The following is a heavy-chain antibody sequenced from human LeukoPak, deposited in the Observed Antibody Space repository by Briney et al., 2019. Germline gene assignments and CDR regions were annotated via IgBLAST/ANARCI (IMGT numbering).Heavy chain of an antibody. J-gene: IGHJ4*02. D-gene: IGHD3-10*01. Sequence: GGSLRLSCAASGFTFSSYWMYWVRQAPGKGLEWVSVIYSGGSTYYADSVKGRFTISRDNSKNTLYLQMNSLRAEDTAVYYCARDKNYGSGSYYYDYWGQGTLVTVSS. V-gene: IGHV3-53*01. CDR3: ARDKNYGSGSYYYDY. CDR2: IYSGGST. CDR1: GFTFSSYW.